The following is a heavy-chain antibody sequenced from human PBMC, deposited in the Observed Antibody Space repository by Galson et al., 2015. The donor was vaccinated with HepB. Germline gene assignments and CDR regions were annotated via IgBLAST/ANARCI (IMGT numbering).Heavy chain of an antibody. V-gene: IGHV3-15*07. D-gene: IGHD6-13*01. J-gene: IGHJ6*02. CDR1: GFTFSNAW. Sequence: SLRLSCAASGFTFSNAWMNWVRQAPGKGLEWVGRIKSKTDGGTTDYAAPVKGRFTISRDDSKNTLYLQMNSLKTEDTAVYYCTTTYSCSWYEGDYYGMDVWGQGTTVTVSS. CDR3: TTTYSCSWYEGDYYGMDV. CDR2: IKSKTDGGTT.